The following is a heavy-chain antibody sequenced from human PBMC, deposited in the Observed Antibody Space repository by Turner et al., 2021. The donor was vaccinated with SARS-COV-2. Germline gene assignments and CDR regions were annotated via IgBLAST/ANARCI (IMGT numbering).Heavy chain of an antibody. D-gene: IGHD3-10*01. Sequence: EVHLLEPGGGLVQPGGSLSLPCTASGLTFNNFGMSWVRKVQGKGQEWVSTNSGSGENNNYAEAVKGRFTISRDNSKNTLYLQMNSLRAEETAIYYCAKDAGVEESFFDYWGQGTLVTVSS. V-gene: IGHV3-23*01. CDR3: AKDAGVEESFFDY. CDR2: NSGSGENN. J-gene: IGHJ4*02. CDR1: GLTFNNFG.